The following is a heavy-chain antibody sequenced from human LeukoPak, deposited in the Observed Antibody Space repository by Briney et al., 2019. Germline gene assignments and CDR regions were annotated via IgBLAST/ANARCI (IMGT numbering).Heavy chain of an antibody. J-gene: IGHJ3*02. CDR3: ARGNVLRYFDWLTQGSIAFDI. CDR2: INPNSGGT. CDR1: GYTFTGYY. D-gene: IGHD3-9*01. V-gene: IGHV1-2*02. Sequence: ASVKVSCKASGYTFTGYYMHWVRQAPGQGLEWMGWINPNSGGTNYAQKFQGRVTMTRDTSISTAYMELSRLRSDDTAMYYCARGNVLRYFDWLTQGSIAFDIWGQGTMVTVSS.